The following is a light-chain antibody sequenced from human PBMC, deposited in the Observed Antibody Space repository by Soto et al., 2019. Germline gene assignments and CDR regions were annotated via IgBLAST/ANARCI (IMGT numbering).Light chain of an antibody. CDR3: QSYDSSLGGSKGV. CDR1: SSDIGAGYD. J-gene: IGLJ3*02. CDR2: SNI. V-gene: IGLV1-40*01. Sequence: QTVVTQPPSMSGAPGQRVTISCTGSSSDIGAGYDVHWYQQFPGTAPKLLIYSNINRPSGVPDRFSGSKSGTSASLAITGLQAEDEAGYYCQSYDSSLGGSKGVFGGGTKLTVL.